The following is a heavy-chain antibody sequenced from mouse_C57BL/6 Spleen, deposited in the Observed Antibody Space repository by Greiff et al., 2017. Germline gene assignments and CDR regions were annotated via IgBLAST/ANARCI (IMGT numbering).Heavy chain of an antibody. CDR1: GYAFSSSW. CDR2: IYPGDGDT. D-gene: IGHD1-1*01. Sequence: VQLQQSGPELVKPGASVKISCKASGYAFSSSWMNWVKQRPGPGLEWIGRIYPGDGDTNYNGKFKGKATLPADTSSSTAYMQLSSLTSEGSAVYVCAIVYYGSSYDYAMDYWGQGTSVTVSS. V-gene: IGHV1-82*01. CDR3: AIVYYGSSYDYAMDY. J-gene: IGHJ4*01.